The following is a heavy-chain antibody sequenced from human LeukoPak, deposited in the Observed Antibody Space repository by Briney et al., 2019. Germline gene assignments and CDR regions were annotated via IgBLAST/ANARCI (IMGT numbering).Heavy chain of an antibody. V-gene: IGHV3-23*01. CDR2: ITPSDGTT. Sequence: PGGSLRLSCAASGFTFSNYAMSWVRQAPGKGLEWVSAITPSDGTTYYADSVKGRFTISRDSSKNTLYLQMNSLRAEDTAVYYCARDWSHRCFDYWGQGTLVTVSS. CDR1: GFTFSNYA. D-gene: IGHD3-3*01. CDR3: ARDWSHRCFDY. J-gene: IGHJ4*02.